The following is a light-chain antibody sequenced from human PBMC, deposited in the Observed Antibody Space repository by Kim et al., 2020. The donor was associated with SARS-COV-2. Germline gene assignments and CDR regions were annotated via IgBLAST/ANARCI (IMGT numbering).Light chain of an antibody. V-gene: IGLV4-69*01. Sequence: QPVLTQSPSASASLGASVMLTCTLNSGHSAYAIAWHQQQLKKGPRFLLKLNSDGTHSRGDGITDRFSGSSTGAERYLTISSLQSEDEADYCCQTWTTGRGVFGGGTQLTVL. CDR1: SGHSAYA. CDR3: QTWTTGRGV. J-gene: IGLJ2*01. CDR2: LNSDGTH.